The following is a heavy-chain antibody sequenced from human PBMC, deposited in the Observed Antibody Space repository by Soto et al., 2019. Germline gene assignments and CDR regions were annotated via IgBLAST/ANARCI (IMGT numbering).Heavy chain of an antibody. D-gene: IGHD6-13*01. CDR2: IVVGSGNT. J-gene: IGHJ6*02. CDR1: GFTFTSSA. V-gene: IGHV1-58*01. CDR3: AATSSSWSLTSYYYYGMDV. Sequence: GPPVKVSCKASGFTFTSSAVQWVRQARGQRLEWIGWIVVGSGNTNYAQKFQERVTITRDMSTSTAYMELSSLRSEDTAVYYCAATSSSWSLTSYYYYGMDVWGQGTTVTVSS.